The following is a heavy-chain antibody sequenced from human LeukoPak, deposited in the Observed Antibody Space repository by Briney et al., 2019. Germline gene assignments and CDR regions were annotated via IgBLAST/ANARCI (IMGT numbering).Heavy chain of an antibody. J-gene: IGHJ4*02. CDR2: MYHSGFT. V-gene: IGHV4-38-2*02. Sequence: PSETLSLTCTVSGYSIGTGYYWGWIRQPPGKTLEWIGSMYHSGFTYYNPSLKSRVTISMDTSKNQFSLKLSSVTAADTAFYYCAGKYYFDSSGYFYVDYWGQGALVTVSS. CDR3: AGKYYFDSSGYFYVDY. CDR1: GYSIGTGYY. D-gene: IGHD3-22*01.